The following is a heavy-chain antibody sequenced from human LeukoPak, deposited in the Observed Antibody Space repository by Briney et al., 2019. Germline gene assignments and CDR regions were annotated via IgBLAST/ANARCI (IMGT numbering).Heavy chain of an antibody. J-gene: IGHJ4*02. Sequence: GESLKISCEGSGYTFRSYWIGWVRQRPGEGLEWMGIIYPGDSDTTYSLSFQGQVTISADKSINTAYLQWSSLKASDTAVYYCARRYFDSDGRSFDFWGQGTLVTVSS. V-gene: IGHV5-51*01. D-gene: IGHD3-9*01. CDR3: ARRYFDSDGRSFDF. CDR2: IYPGDSDT. CDR1: GYTFRSYW.